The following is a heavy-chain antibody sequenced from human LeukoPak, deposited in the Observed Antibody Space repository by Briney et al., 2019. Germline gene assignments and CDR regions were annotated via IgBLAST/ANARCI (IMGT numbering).Heavy chain of an antibody. CDR1: GFTFRSYS. V-gene: IGHV3-21*01. J-gene: IGHJ6*03. CDR3: AREGYGDYNYYYYYYMDV. D-gene: IGHD4-17*01. Sequence: KPGGSLRLSCAASGFTFRSYSMNWVRQAPGRGLEWVSSISSSSSYIYYADAVKGRFTISRDNAKNSLYLQMNSLRAEDTAVYYCAREGYGDYNYYYYYYMDVWGKGTTVTVSS. CDR2: ISSSSSYI.